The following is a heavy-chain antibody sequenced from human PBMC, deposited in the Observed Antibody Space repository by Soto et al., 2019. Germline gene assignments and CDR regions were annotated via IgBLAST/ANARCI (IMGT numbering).Heavy chain of an antibody. D-gene: IGHD3-22*01. CDR1: GGSISSSSYY. CDR2: IYYSGST. Sequence: SETLSLTCTVSGGSISSSSYYWGWIRQPPGKGLEWIGSIYYSGSTYYNPSLKSRVTISVDTSKNQFSLKLSSVTAADTAVYYCARHYYDSSGPIYSYMDVWGQGTTVTVSS. V-gene: IGHV4-39*01. CDR3: ARHYYDSSGPIYSYMDV. J-gene: IGHJ6*02.